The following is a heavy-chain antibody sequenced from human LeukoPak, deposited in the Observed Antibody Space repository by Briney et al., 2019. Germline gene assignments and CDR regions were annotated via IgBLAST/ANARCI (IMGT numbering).Heavy chain of an antibody. CDR2: INPNSGVT. CDR1: GYTFTGYY. D-gene: IGHD6-6*01. CDR3: AREYSSSDGTGTFDY. J-gene: IGHJ4*02. V-gene: IGHV1-2*02. Sequence: GASVKVSCKASGYTFTGYYMHWVRRAPGQGLEWMGWINPNSGVTNYAQKFQDRVTMTRDTSISTAYMELSRLRSDDTALYYCAREYSSSDGTGTFDYWGQGTLVTVPS.